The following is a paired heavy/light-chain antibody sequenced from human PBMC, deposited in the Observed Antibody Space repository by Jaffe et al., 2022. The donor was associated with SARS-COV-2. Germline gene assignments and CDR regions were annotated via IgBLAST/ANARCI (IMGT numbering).Light chain of an antibody. CDR1: QSVSSK. CDR3: QQYNNWPPEYT. J-gene: IGKJ2*01. CDR2: GAS. Sequence: EIVMTQSPATLSVSPGERATLSCRASQSVSSKLAWYQQKPGQAPRLLIYGASIRATGIPARFSGSGSGTEFTLTISSLQSEDFAVYYCQQYNNWPPEYTFGQGTKLDIK. V-gene: IGKV3-15*01.
Heavy chain of an antibody. CDR1: GFTFSSYW. D-gene: IGHD6-19*01. V-gene: IGHV3-7*01. J-gene: IGHJ4*02. CDR3: AREWHSTGDY. Sequence: EVQLVESGGGLVQPGGSLRLSCAASGFTFSSYWMKWVRQAPGKGLEWVASIKQDGSETYYVDYVKGRFTISRDNAKNSLYLQMNSPRVEDTAVYYCAREWHSTGDYWGQGTLVIVSS. CDR2: IKQDGSET.